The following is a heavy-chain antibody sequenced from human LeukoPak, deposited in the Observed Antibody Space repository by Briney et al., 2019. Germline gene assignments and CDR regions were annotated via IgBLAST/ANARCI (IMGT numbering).Heavy chain of an antibody. D-gene: IGHD6-6*01. Sequence: GGSLRLSCAASRFTFTGYAMSWVRQAPGKGLELVSAISGNDGNTYYADSVKGRFTISRDNSKNTLYLQMNSLRAEDTAVYFCANYGSRSSYFDYWGQGTLVTVSS. V-gene: IGHV3-23*01. CDR1: RFTFTGYA. CDR3: ANYGSRSSYFDY. J-gene: IGHJ4*02. CDR2: ISGNDGNT.